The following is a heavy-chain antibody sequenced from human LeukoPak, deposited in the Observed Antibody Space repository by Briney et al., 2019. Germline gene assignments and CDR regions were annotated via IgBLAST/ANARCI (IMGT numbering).Heavy chain of an antibody. J-gene: IGHJ5*02. CDR3: ARVTAEAGTGWFDP. CDR2: IYYSGST. Sequence: SETLSLTCTVSGGSISSYYWSWIRQPPGKGLEWIGYIYYSGSTNYNPSLKSRVTISVDTSKNQFSLKLSSVTAADTAVYYCARVTAEAGTGWFDPWGQGTLVTVSS. CDR1: GGSISSYY. D-gene: IGHD6-19*01. V-gene: IGHV4-59*01.